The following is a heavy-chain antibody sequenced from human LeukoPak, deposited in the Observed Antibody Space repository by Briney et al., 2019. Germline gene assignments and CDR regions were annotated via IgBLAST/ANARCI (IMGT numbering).Heavy chain of an antibody. D-gene: IGHD2-15*01. Sequence: PGGSLRLSCAASGFTFNNYAMSWVRRAPGKGLEWVSAFSGSNDNTYYADSVKGRFTISRDNSKNTLYLQMNSLRAEDTALYYCAKGQRWELPLDYWGQGTLVTVSS. CDR2: FSGSNDNT. CDR3: AKGQRWELPLDY. J-gene: IGHJ4*02. CDR1: GFTFNNYA. V-gene: IGHV3-23*01.